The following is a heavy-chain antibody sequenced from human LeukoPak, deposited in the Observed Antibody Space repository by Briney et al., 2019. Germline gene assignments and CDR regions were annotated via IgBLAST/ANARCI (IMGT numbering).Heavy chain of an antibody. D-gene: IGHD3-3*01. J-gene: IGHJ4*02. V-gene: IGHV4-30-2*01. CDR1: GGSISSGGYS. CDR2: IYHSGST. CDR3: ARGREWSRLTIDY. Sequence: SETLSLTCAVSGGSISSGGYSWSWIRQPPGKGLEWIGYIYHSGSTYYNPSLKSRVTISVDRSKNQFSLKLSSVTAADTAVYYCARGREWSRLTIDYWGQGTLVTVSS.